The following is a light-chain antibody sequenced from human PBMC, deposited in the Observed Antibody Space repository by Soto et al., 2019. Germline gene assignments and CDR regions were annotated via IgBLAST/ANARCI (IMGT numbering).Light chain of an antibody. V-gene: IGKV3-20*01. CDR1: QSVSSSY. CDR2: GAS. Sequence: EIVLTQSPGTLSLSPGERATLSCRASQSVSSSYLAWYQQKPGQAPRLLIYGASSRATGIPDRFSGSGSGTDFTLTISRLEPEDFALSHCQQYGSSPAFGGGTKVEIK. CDR3: QQYGSSPA. J-gene: IGKJ4*01.